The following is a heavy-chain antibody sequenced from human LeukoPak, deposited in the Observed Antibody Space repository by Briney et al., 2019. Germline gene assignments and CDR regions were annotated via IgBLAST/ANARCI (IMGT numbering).Heavy chain of an antibody. V-gene: IGHV1-8*03. D-gene: IGHD4-17*01. J-gene: IGHJ4*02. CDR1: GYTFTDYY. Sequence: ASVKVSCKASGYTFTDYYIHWVRQATGQGLEWMGWMNPNSGNTGYAQKFQGRVTITRNTSISTAYMELSSLRSEDTAVYYCARGQGGDYDLDYWGQGTLVTVSS. CDR2: MNPNSGNT. CDR3: ARGQGGDYDLDY.